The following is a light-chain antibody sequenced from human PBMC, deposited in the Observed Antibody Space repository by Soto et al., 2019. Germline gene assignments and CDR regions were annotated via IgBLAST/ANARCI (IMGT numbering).Light chain of an antibody. Sequence: EIVLTQSPGTLSLSPGERATLSCRASQSVSSSYLAWYQQKPGQAPRLLIYGASSRATGIPDRFSGSGSGTDFTLTISRLEPEVFAVYYCQQYGSSLTWTFGQGTKVEIK. CDR1: QSVSSSY. CDR2: GAS. V-gene: IGKV3-20*01. CDR3: QQYGSSLTWT. J-gene: IGKJ1*01.